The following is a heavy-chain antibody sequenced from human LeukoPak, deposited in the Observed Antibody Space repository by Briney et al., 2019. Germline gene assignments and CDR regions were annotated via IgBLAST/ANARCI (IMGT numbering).Heavy chain of an antibody. CDR3: TKDMEWGMDV. CDR2: IGWDGTNI. CDR1: GFTFDRHN. D-gene: IGHD3-3*01. J-gene: IGHJ6*02. Sequence: GSLRLSCAASGFTFDRHNMHLVRQPPGKGPEWVSLIGWDGTNIDYADSVKGRFTISRDNSKNFVYLQMHSLRTEDTALYYCTKDMEWGMDVWGQGTTVIVSS. V-gene: IGHV3-43*01.